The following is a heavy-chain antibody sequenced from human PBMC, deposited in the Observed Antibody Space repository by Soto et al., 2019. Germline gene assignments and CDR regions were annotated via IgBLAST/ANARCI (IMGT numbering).Heavy chain of an antibody. CDR2: ITSSSSSSYI. CDR1: GFTFSTYT. J-gene: IGHJ4*02. V-gene: IGHV3-21*01. CDR3: ARDLQMATIRGGDY. D-gene: IGHD5-12*01. Sequence: EVQLVESGGGLVEPGGSLRLSCAAFGFTFSTYTMNWVRQAPGKGLEWVSSITSSSSSSYIYYADSVKGRFTISRDNDKNSLYLQMNSLRAEDTAVYYCARDLQMATIRGGDYWGQGTLVTVSS.